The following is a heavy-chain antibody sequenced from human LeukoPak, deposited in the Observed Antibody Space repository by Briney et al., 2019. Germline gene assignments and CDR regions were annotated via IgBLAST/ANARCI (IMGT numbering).Heavy chain of an antibody. CDR2: IYYSGST. Sequence: PSETLSLTCTVSGGSLSSSSYFWGWIRQPPGKGLEWIGSIYYSGSTSYNPSLKSRVTISVDTSKNQFSLKLSSVTAADTAVYYWASPSPGFDPSGQGTLVTVSS. V-gene: IGHV4-39*07. CDR3: ASPSPGFDP. J-gene: IGHJ5*02. CDR1: GGSLSSSSYF.